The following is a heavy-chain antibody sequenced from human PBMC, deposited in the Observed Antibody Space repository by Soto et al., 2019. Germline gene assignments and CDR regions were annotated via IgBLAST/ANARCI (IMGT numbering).Heavy chain of an antibody. D-gene: IGHD1-1*01. V-gene: IGHV3-33*01. CDR1: GFTFSSYG. J-gene: IGHJ3*02. CDR3: ARDRDNWDNNAFDI. Sequence: QVQLVESGGGVVQPRRSLRLSCAASGFTFSSYGMHWVRQAPGKGLEWVAVIWYDGSNKYYADSVKGRFTISRDNSKNTLYLQMNSLRAEDTAVYYCARDRDNWDNNAFDIWGQGTMVTVSS. CDR2: IWYDGSNK.